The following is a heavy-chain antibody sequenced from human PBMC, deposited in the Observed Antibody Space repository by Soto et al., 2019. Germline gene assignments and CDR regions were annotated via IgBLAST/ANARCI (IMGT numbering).Heavy chain of an antibody. V-gene: IGHV4-59*01. CDR1: GGSISRYY. D-gene: IGHD1-7*01. CDR3: ARARAITGTHYDYYYGMDV. Sequence: PSETLSLTCTVSGGSISRYYWSWIRQPPGKGLEWIGCIYYSGSTNYNPSLKSRVTISVETSKNQFSLKLSSVTAADTAVYYCARARAITGTHYDYYYGMDVWGQGTTVTVSS. CDR2: IYYSGST. J-gene: IGHJ6*02.